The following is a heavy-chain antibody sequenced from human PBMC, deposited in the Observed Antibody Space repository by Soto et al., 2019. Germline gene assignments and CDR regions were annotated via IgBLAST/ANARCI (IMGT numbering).Heavy chain of an antibody. D-gene: IGHD1-1*01. Sequence: PGASLKISCKGSGYSFTSYWIGWVRQMPGKGLEWMGIIYPGDSDTRYSPSFQGQVTISADKSISTAYLQWSSLKASDTAMYYCARSSKGTSPLVGMDVWGQGTTVTVSS. J-gene: IGHJ6*02. V-gene: IGHV5-51*01. CDR3: ARSSKGTSPLVGMDV. CDR1: GYSFTSYW. CDR2: IYPGDSDT.